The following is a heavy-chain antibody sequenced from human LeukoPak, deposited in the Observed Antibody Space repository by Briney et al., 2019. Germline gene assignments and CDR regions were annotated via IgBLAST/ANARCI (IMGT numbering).Heavy chain of an antibody. CDR3: ARDTPIFGVVGEAFDI. J-gene: IGHJ3*02. Sequence: SETLSLTGTVSGGSSSSYYWSWIRQPAGKGLEWIGRIYTSGSTNYNPSLKSRVTMSVDTSKNQFSLKLSSVTAADTAVYYCARDTPIFGVVGEAFDIWGQGTMVTVSS. V-gene: IGHV4-4*07. CDR2: IYTSGST. D-gene: IGHD3-3*01. CDR1: GGSSSSYY.